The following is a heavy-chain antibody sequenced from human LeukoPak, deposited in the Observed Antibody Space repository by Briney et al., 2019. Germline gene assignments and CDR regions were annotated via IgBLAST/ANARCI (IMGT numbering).Heavy chain of an antibody. CDR1: GFTVSSNY. V-gene: IGHV3-53*01. CDR2: IYSGGST. CDR3: AREIERYDSSGYYSYYFDY. Sequence: GGSLRLSCAASGFTVSSNYMSWVRQAPGKRLEWVSVIYSGGSTYYADSVKGRFTISRDNSKNTLYLQMNSLRAEDTAVYYCAREIERYDSSGYYSYYFDYWGQGTLVTVSS. J-gene: IGHJ4*02. D-gene: IGHD3-22*01.